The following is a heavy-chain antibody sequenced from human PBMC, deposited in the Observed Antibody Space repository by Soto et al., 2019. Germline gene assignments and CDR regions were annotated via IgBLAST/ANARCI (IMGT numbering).Heavy chain of an antibody. CDR2: MFHSGRT. Sequence: SETLSLTCSVSGGSISSSNDYWGWIRQPPGKGLEWLGSMFHSGRTYYNPSLKSRVTISVDTSKNQFSLKLSSVTAADTAVYYCARLYYGSGSYHYWGQGTLVTVSS. J-gene: IGHJ4*02. V-gene: IGHV4-39*01. CDR3: ARLYYGSGSYHY. D-gene: IGHD3-10*01. CDR1: GGSISSSNDY.